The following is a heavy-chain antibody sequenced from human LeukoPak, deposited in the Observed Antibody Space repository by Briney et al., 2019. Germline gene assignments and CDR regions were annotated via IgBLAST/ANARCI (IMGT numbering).Heavy chain of an antibody. Sequence: SETLSLTCTVSGGSISSYYWSWIRQPPGKGLEWIGYIYYSGSTNYNPSLKSRVTISVDTSKNQFSLKLSSLTAADTAVYYCATERYFGWFDPWGQGTLVTVSS. D-gene: IGHD2/OR15-2a*01. V-gene: IGHV4-59*01. J-gene: IGHJ5*02. CDR1: GGSISSYY. CDR3: ATERYFGWFDP. CDR2: IYYSGST.